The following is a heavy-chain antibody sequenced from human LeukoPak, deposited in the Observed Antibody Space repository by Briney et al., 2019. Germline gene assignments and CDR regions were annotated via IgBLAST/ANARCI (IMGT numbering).Heavy chain of an antibody. CDR3: ASRYSSSWYYYYYYMDV. V-gene: IGHV3-7*01. D-gene: IGHD6-13*01. J-gene: IGHJ6*03. CDR2: IKQDGSEK. Sequence: GGSLRLSCAASGFTFSFYWMSWVRQAPGKGLEWVANIKQDGSEKYYVDSVKGRFTISRDNAKNSLYLQMSSLRAEDTAVYYCASRYSSSWYYYYYYMDVWGKGTTVTVSS. CDR1: GFTFSFYW.